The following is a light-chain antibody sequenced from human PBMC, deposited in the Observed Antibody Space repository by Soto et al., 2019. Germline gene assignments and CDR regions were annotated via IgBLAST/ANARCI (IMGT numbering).Light chain of an antibody. CDR1: QSLLNSNGYNY. J-gene: IGKJ1*01. CDR3: GQYNNWPWT. Sequence: IVLTQSPLSLPVTPGEPASISCRSSQSLLNSNGYNYLDWYLQKPGQSPQVLIYLGSNRASGVPDRFSGSGSGTDFTLKISRVEAEDVGVYYCGQYNNWPWTFGQGTKVDIK. V-gene: IGKV2-28*01. CDR2: LGS.